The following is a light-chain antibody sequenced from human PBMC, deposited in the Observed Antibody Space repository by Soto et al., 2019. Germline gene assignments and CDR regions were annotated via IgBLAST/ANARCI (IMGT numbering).Light chain of an antibody. CDR1: RSDIGGYNY. V-gene: IGLV2-14*01. Sequence: QSALTQPASVSGSPGQSITISCTGTRSDIGGYNYVSWYQQHPGKAPKLIIYEVTNRPSGVSIRFSGSKSGNTASLTISGLQAEDEADYYCSSYTSSTDVIFGGGTQLTVL. J-gene: IGLJ2*01. CDR2: EVT. CDR3: SSYTSSTDVI.